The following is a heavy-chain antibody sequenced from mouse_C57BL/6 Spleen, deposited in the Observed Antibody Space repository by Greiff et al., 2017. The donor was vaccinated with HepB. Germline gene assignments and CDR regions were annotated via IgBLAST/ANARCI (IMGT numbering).Heavy chain of an antibody. CDR2: IHPNSGST. V-gene: IGHV1-64*01. CDR3: ARSRDYDYDLFTY. Sequence: QVQLQQPGAELVKPGASVKLSCKASGYTFTSYWMHWVKQRPGQGLEWIGMIHPNSGSTNYNEKFKSKATLTVDKSSSTAYMQLSSLTSEDSAVYDCARSRDYDYDLFTYWGQGTLVTVSA. CDR1: GYTFTSYW. J-gene: IGHJ3*01. D-gene: IGHD2-4*01.